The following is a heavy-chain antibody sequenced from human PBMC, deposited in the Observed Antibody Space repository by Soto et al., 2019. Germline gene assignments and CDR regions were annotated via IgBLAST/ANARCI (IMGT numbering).Heavy chain of an antibody. V-gene: IGHV1-46*03. D-gene: IGHD6-6*01. J-gene: IGHJ5*02. CDR1: GYTFTRSG. CDR2: INPSGGST. CDR3: ARGSRVLADDP. Sequence: GASVKVSCKASGYTFTRSGISWVRQAPGQGLEWMGIINPSGGSTKYAQKFQGRVTMTRDTSTSTVYFELSSLRSEDTAIYFCARGSRVLADDPWGQGTLVTVSS.